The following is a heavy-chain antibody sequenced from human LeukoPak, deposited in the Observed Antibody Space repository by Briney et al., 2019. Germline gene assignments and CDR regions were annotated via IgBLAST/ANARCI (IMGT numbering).Heavy chain of an antibody. Sequence: PGGSLRLSCAASGFTFSSYWMHWVRQAPGKGLVWVSRINSDGSSTSYADSVKGRFTISRDNAKNTLYLQMNSLRAEDSAVYYCARDGGTSGFQHWGQGTLVTASS. CDR2: INSDGSST. CDR1: GFTFSSYW. CDR3: ARDGGTSGFQH. V-gene: IGHV3-74*01. J-gene: IGHJ1*01. D-gene: IGHD3-16*01.